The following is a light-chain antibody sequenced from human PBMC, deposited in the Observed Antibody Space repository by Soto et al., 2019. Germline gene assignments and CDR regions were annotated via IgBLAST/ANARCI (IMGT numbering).Light chain of an antibody. CDR1: QSVSSY. CDR2: GAS. CDR3: QHYGSSPT. Sequence: DIVLTQSPGTLSLSPGERATLSCRASQSVSSYLAWYQQKPGQAPRLLIYGASIRATGIPDRFSGSGSGTDFTLTISRLEPEDFAVFYCQHYGSSPTFGQGTKVDIK. J-gene: IGKJ1*01. V-gene: IGKV3-20*01.